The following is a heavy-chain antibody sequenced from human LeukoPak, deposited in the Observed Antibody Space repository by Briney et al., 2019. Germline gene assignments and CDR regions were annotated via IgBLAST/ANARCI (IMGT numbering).Heavy chain of an antibody. D-gene: IGHD6-13*01. CDR1: GFTVSSNY. J-gene: IGHJ3*02. Sequence: PGGSLRLSCAASGFTVSSNYMSWVREAPGKGLEGVSVIYSGGSTYYADSVKGRFTISRHNSKNTLYLQMNSLRAEDTAVYYCAGSSLGSPDAFDIWGQGTMVTVSS. V-gene: IGHV3-53*04. CDR2: IYSGGST. CDR3: AGSSLGSPDAFDI.